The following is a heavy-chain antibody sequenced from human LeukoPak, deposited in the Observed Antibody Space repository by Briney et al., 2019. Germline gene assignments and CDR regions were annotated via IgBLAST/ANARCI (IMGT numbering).Heavy chain of an antibody. CDR1: GFTFSSYA. CDR2: ISGSGGST. V-gene: IGHV3-23*01. CDR3: AKDRPCSSTSCYDLDY. J-gene: IGHJ4*02. Sequence: GGSLRLSCAASGFTFSSYAMSWVRQAPGKGLEWVSAISGSGGSTYYADSVKGRFSISRDNSKNTLYLQMNSLRAEDTAVYYCAKDRPCSSTSCYDLDYWGQGTLVTVSS. D-gene: IGHD2-2*01.